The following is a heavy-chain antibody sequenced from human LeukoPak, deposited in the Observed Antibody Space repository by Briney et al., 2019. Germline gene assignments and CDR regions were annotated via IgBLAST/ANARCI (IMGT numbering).Heavy chain of an antibody. Sequence: PSETLSLTCAVSGGSISSSNWWSWVRQPPGKGLEWIGEIYHSGSTNYNPSLKSRVTISVDKSKNQFSLKLSSVTAADTAVYYCARLANYYYYDSSGYEIFDYWGQGTLVTVSS. V-gene: IGHV4-4*02. CDR3: ARLANYYYYDSSGYEIFDY. D-gene: IGHD3-22*01. J-gene: IGHJ4*02. CDR2: IYHSGST. CDR1: GGSISSSNW.